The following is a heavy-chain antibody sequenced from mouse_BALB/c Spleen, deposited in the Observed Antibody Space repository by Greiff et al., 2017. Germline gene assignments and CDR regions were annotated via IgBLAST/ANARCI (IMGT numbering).Heavy chain of an antibody. CDR2: IYPGDGDT. CDR1: GYAFSSSW. J-gene: IGHJ3*01. Sequence: QVQLKQSGPELVKPGASVKISCKASGYAFSSSWMNWVKQRPGQGLEWIGRIYPGDGDTNYNGKFKGKATLTADKSSSTAYMQLSSLTSVDSAVYFCARFYDGYYTAAYWGQGTLVTVSA. D-gene: IGHD2-3*01. V-gene: IGHV1-82*01. CDR3: ARFYDGYYTAAY.